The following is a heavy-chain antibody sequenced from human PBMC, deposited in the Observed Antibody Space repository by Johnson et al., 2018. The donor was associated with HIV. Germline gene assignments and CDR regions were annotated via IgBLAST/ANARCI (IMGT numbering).Heavy chain of an antibody. Sequence: QVQLVESGGGLVQPGGSLRLSCAASGFTFNSYDMNWVRQAPGKGLEWVALISYDGSNKYYADSVKGRFTISRDNSKNTLYLQMNSLRAEDTAVYYCAKGGVTTLDAFDIWGQGTMVTVSS. CDR3: AKGGVTTLDAFDI. V-gene: IGHV3-30*18. CDR2: ISYDGSNK. CDR1: GFTFNSYD. D-gene: IGHD4-17*01. J-gene: IGHJ3*02.